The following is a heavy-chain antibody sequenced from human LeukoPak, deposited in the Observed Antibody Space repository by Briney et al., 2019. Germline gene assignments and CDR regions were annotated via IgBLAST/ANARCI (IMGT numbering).Heavy chain of an antibody. D-gene: IGHD6-6*01. CDR2: TNIDGSST. V-gene: IGHV3-74*01. J-gene: IGHJ5*02. CDR3: ARERIAARRLVGWFDP. Sequence: GGSLRLSCAASGFTFSGYWMHWVRQAPGKGLVWVSRTNIDGSSTSYADSVKGRFTISRDNAKNTLYLQMNSLRAEDTAVYYCARERIAARRLVGWFDPWGQGTLVTVSS. CDR1: GFTFSGYW.